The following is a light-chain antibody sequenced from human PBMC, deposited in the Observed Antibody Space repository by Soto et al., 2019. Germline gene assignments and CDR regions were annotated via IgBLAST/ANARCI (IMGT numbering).Light chain of an antibody. CDR1: QRISSW. V-gene: IGKV1-5*03. Sequence: DIQMTQSPSTLSASVGDRVTITCRASQRISSWLAWYQQKPGKAPKLLIYKASSLESGVPSRFSGSGSWTEFTLTISSLQPDDFASYYCQQYNSSPVTFRQGTKLEIK. CDR3: QQYNSSPVT. J-gene: IGKJ2*01. CDR2: KAS.